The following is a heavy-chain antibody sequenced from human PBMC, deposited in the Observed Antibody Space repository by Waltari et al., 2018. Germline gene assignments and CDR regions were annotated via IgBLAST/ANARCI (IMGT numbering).Heavy chain of an antibody. Sequence: EVQLVESGGGLIQPGGSLRLSCAASGFTVSSNYMSWVRQAPGKGLEWVSVIYRGGSTYYADSVKGRFTISRDNSKNTLYLQMNSLRAEDTAVYYCARGGTEGYYHTSGYPSWYFDLWGRGTLVTVSS. D-gene: IGHD3-22*01. V-gene: IGHV3-53*01. CDR1: GFTVSSNY. CDR3: ARGGTEGYYHTSGYPSWYFDL. CDR2: IYRGGST. J-gene: IGHJ2*01.